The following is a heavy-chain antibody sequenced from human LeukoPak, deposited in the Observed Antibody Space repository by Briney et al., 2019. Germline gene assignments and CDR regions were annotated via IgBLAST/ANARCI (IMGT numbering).Heavy chain of an antibody. CDR3: ARHESRGISGWYSKWFDP. J-gene: IGHJ5*02. V-gene: IGHV4-28*01. CDR2: IYHSGTT. D-gene: IGHD6-19*01. CDR1: GYSITSSSW. Sequence: SETLSLTCAVSGYSITSSSWWGWIRQPPGKGLEWIGYIYHSGTTYYNPSLKSRVTISVDTSKNQFSLKLSSVTAADAAVYYCARHESRGISGWYSKWFDPWGQGTLVTVSS.